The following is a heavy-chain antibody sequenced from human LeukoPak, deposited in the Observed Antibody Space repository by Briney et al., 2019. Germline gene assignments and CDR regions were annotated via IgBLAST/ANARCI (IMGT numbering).Heavy chain of an antibody. V-gene: IGHV4-34*01. CDR2: IHLRENT. CDR1: GGSFRGYY. CDR3: ARGYCSSTSCYNTYDF. D-gene: IGHD2-2*02. J-gene: IGHJ4*02. Sequence: KPSETLSLTCAVSGGSFRGYYWSWIRQSPGKGLEWIGEIHLRENTNYNPSLKSRVTVSFDTPTNQFSLKLTSLTAADTATYYCARGYCSSTSCYNTYDFWGQGTLVTVSS.